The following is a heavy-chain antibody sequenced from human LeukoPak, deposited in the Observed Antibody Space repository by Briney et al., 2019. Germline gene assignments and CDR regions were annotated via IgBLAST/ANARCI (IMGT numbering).Heavy chain of an antibody. D-gene: IGHD6-13*01. CDR3: ASSMWQLVTT. J-gene: IGHJ5*02. CDR1: GGSISSGGYY. Sequence: SETLSLTCTVSGGSISSGGYYWSWIRQPPGKGLEWIGYIYLSGSTYYNPSLKSRVTISLDRSKNQFSLKLTSVTAADTAVYYCASSMWQLVTTWGQGTLVTVSS. V-gene: IGHV4-30-2*01. CDR2: IYLSGST.